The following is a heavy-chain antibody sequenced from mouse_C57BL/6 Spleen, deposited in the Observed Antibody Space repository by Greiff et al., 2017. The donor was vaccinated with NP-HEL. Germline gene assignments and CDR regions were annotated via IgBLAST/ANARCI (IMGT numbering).Heavy chain of an antibody. J-gene: IGHJ3*01. CDR1: GYTFTDYN. Sequence: DVKLQESGPELVKPGASVKMSCKASGYTFTDYNMHWVKQSHGKSLEWIGYINPNNGGTSYNQKFKGKATLTVNKSSSTAYMELRSLTSEDSAVYYCARGWLLPFAYWGQGTLVTVSA. CDR3: ARGWLLPFAY. CDR2: INPNNGGT. V-gene: IGHV1-22*01. D-gene: IGHD2-3*01.